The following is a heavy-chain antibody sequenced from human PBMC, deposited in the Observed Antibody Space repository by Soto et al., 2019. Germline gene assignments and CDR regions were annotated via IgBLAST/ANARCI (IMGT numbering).Heavy chain of an antibody. Sequence: GGSLRLSCAVSGFTFSKAWMSWVRQAPGKGLEWVGRIKSNTDGGTTDYAAPVKGRFTISRDDSQNTLYLQLNSLKTEDTAVYYCTTVSQQLIAWRQGTLVTVSS. D-gene: IGHD6-13*01. J-gene: IGHJ5*02. CDR1: GFTFSKAW. CDR3: TTVSQQLIA. CDR2: IKSNTDGGTT. V-gene: IGHV3-15*01.